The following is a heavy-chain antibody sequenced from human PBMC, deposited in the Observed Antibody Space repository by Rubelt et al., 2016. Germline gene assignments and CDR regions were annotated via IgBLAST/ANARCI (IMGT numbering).Heavy chain of an antibody. Sequence: QVQLQESGPGLVKPSETLSLTCTVSGGSISSYYWSWIRQPPGKGLEWIASIYHTGSTYSNTSLRSRIARSVDLFKNQISLKVNSWTATDTAVYYCARDPHYDCWRGYYKGGWWFDPWGQGTLVTVSS. D-gene: IGHD3-3*01. CDR1: GGSISSYY. V-gene: IGHV4-59*12. CDR3: ARDPHYDCWRGYYKGGWWFDP. J-gene: IGHJ5*02. CDR2: IYHTGST.